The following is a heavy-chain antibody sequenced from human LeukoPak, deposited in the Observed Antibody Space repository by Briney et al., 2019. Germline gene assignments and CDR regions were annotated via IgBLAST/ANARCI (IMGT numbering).Heavy chain of an antibody. J-gene: IGHJ4*02. CDR1: GFTYSSYG. CDR3: AKAYSSSWYYFDY. D-gene: IGHD6-13*01. CDR2: ISYDGSNK. Sequence: PGRSLRLSCAASGFTYSSYGMDWVRQAPGKGLEWVAVISYDGSNKYYADSVKGRFTISRDNSKNTLYLQMNSLRAEDTAVYYCAKAYSSSWYYFDYWGQGTLVTVSS. V-gene: IGHV3-30*18.